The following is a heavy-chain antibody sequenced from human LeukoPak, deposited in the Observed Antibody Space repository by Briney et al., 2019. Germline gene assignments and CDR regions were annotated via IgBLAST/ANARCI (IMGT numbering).Heavy chain of an antibody. D-gene: IGHD6-6*01. CDR3: ARTAARRFDY. CDR2: INPTGGST. Sequence: ASVKVSCKASGYTFPSYFMHWVRQAPGQGLEWMGIINPTGGSTTYAQKFQGRVTMTRDTSTSSVYMELSSLRSDDTAVYYCARTAARRFDYWGQGTLVTVSS. CDR1: GYTFPSYF. J-gene: IGHJ4*02. V-gene: IGHV1-46*01.